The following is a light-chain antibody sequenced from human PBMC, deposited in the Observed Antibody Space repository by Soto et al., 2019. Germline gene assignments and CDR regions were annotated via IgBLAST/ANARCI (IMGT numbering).Light chain of an antibody. CDR2: EGS. V-gene: IGLV2-23*01. CDR1: SSDVGRYNL. CDR3: CAYAGSSTVV. Sequence: QSALTQPASVSGSPRQSITISCTGTSSDVGRYNLVSWYQQHPGKAPKLMIYEGSKRPSGVSNRFSGSKSGNTASLTISGLQAEDEGDYYCCAYAGSSTVVFGGGTKLTVL. J-gene: IGLJ2*01.